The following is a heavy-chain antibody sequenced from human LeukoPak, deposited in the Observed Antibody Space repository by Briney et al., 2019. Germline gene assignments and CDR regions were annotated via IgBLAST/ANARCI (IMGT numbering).Heavy chain of an antibody. Sequence: ASVKVSCKASGYTFNTYGITWVRQAPGQGLEWTAWISGYNGKTKYAQKLQDRVTMTTDTSTTTAYMELRSLTSDDTAVYYCARAGAVVDNWFDPWGQGTLVTVSS. V-gene: IGHV1-18*01. J-gene: IGHJ5*02. CDR2: ISGYNGKT. CDR1: GYTFNTYG. D-gene: IGHD2-15*01. CDR3: ARAGAVVDNWFDP.